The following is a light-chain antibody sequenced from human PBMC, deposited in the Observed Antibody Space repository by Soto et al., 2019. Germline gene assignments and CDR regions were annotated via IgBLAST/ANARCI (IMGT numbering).Light chain of an antibody. CDR3: LVSLSGARV. V-gene: IGLV7-46*01. CDR2: DTR. Sequence: QAVVTQEPSLTVSPGGRVTLTCGSSTGAVISGHYPYWFQQKPGQAPRTLIYDTRNKHSWTPAQFSGSLLGGKAALTLSGTQPEDEAVYYCLVSLSGARVFGGGTQLTVL. CDR1: TGAVISGHY. J-gene: IGLJ7*01.